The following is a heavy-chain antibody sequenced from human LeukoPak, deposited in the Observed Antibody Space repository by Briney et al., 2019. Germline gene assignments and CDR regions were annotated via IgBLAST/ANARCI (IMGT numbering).Heavy chain of an antibody. CDR2: LYYSGNT. D-gene: IGHD2-2*01. V-gene: IGHV4-59*01. J-gene: IGHJ3*02. Sequence: SETLSLTCTVSGGSISSYQWSWIRQPPGKGLEWIAYLYYSGNTNYNPSLKGRLTLSVDTSKNQFSLKLNSVIAADTALYYCARHGSTSLHYAFDIWGQGTMVTVSS. CDR3: ARHGSTSLHYAFDI. CDR1: GGSISSYQ.